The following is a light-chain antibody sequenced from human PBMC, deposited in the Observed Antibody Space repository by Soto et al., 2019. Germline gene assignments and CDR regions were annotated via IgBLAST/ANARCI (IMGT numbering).Light chain of an antibody. CDR3: QQYGSSLWM. CDR1: QIVSSSY. J-gene: IGKJ1*01. CDR2: GAS. Sequence: EIVLTQSPGTLSLSPGDGATLSCRASQIVSSSYLTWYPQKPGQAPRLLIYGASNRAAGIPDRFSGSGSGTDFTLTISRLEPEDFAVYYCQQYGSSLWMFGQGTKV. V-gene: IGKV3-20*01.